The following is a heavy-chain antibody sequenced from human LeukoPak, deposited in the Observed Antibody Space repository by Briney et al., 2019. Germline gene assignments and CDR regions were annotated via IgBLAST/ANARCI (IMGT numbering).Heavy chain of an antibody. CDR1: GFTFNNYN. Sequence: GGSLRLSCAASGFTFNNYNMNWVRQAPGKGLEWVSYISSSSSTIYYADSVMGRFTISRDNAKKSLYLQMNSLKAEDTAVYYCAREPTYSSSWYTTCDYWGPGTLVTVSS. CDR3: AREPTYSSSWYTTCDY. J-gene: IGHJ4*02. D-gene: IGHD6-13*01. V-gene: IGHV3-48*01. CDR2: ISSSSSTI.